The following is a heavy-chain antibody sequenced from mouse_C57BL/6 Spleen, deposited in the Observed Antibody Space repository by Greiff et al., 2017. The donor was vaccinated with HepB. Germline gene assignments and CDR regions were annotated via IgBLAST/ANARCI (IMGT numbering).Heavy chain of an antibody. CDR2: IYPGSGST. Sequence: QVQLKQSGAELVKPGASVKMSCKASGYTFTSYWITWVKQRPGQGLEWIGDIYPGSGSTNYNEKFKSKATLTVDTSSSTAYMQLSSLTSEDSAVYYCASNWDDYFDYWGQGTTLTVSS. CDR1: GYTFTSYW. CDR3: ASNWDDYFDY. J-gene: IGHJ2*01. V-gene: IGHV1-55*01. D-gene: IGHD4-1*01.